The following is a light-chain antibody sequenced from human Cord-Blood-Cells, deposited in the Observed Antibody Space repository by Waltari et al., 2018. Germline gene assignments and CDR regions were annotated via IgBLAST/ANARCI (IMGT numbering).Light chain of an antibody. CDR2: DAS. CDR3: QQRSNWLTWT. V-gene: IGKV3-11*01. J-gene: IGKJ1*01. Sequence: EIVLTQSPATLYLSPGERATPYCRASQSVSSYLAWYQQKPGQAPRLLIYDASNRATGIPARFSGSGSGTDFTLTISSLEPEDFAVYYCQQRSNWLTWTFGQGSKVEIK. CDR1: QSVSSY.